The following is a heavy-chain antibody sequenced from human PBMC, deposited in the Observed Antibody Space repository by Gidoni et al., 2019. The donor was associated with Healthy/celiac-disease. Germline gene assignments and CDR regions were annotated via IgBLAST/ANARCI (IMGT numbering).Heavy chain of an antibody. J-gene: IGHJ4*02. CDR1: GGSFSGYY. V-gene: IGHV4-34*01. Sequence: QVQLQQWGAGLLKPSETLSLTCAVDGGSFSGYYWSWIRQPPGKGLEWIGEINHSGSTNYNPSLKSRVTISVDTSKNQFSLKLSSVTAADTAVYYCARNSGYSSGWYLYWGQGTLVTVSS. CDR3: ARNSGYSSGWYLY. D-gene: IGHD6-19*01. CDR2: INHSGST.